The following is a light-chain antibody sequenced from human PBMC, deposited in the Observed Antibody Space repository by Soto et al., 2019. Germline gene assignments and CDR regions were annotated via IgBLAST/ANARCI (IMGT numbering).Light chain of an antibody. CDR2: TNN. J-gene: IGLJ3*02. Sequence: QSVLTQPPSASGTPGQWVTISCSGSSSNIGSNTVNWYQQHPGTAPKLLIYTNNQRPSGVPDRFSGSKSGTSASLAISGLQSEDEADYCCAACDDGLNGWVFGGGTKLTVL. V-gene: IGLV1-44*01. CDR1: SSNIGSNT. CDR3: AACDDGLNGWV.